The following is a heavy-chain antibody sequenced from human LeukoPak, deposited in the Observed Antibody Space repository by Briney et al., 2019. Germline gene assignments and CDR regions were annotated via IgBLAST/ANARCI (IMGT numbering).Heavy chain of an antibody. CDR2: IYYSGST. V-gene: IGHV4-59*01. CDR1: GGSISSYY. CDR3: ARGLDYFDY. Sequence: PSETLSLTCTVSGGSISSYYWSWIRQPPGKGLEWIGYIYYSGSTNYNPSLKSRVTISVDMSKNQFSLKLSSVTAGDTAVYYCARGLDYFDYWGQGTLVTVSS. J-gene: IGHJ4*02.